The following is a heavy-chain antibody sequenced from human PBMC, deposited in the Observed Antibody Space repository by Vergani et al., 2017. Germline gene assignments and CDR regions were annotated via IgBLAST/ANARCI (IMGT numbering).Heavy chain of an antibody. CDR2: ISPKTGDT. CDR3: AHSWNFGRRDWFDS. Sequence: VQLVQSGAEVKKPGATVKISCKVSGYTFTDYYMHWVQQAPGKGLEWMGWISPKTGDTDYLQRFQDRVTMTRDASTKTVYLKMTRLTSDDTAIYYCAHSWNFGRRDWFDSWGPGTLVTVSS. D-gene: IGHD1-26*01. J-gene: IGHJ5*01. CDR1: GYTFTDYY. V-gene: IGHV1-2*02.